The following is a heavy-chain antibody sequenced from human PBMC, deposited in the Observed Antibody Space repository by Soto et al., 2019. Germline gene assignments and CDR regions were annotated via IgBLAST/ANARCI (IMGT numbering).Heavy chain of an antibody. Sequence: ESGGGVVQPGRCLRLSCAASGFTFSHYGIHWVRQAPGKGLEWLAVISYDGSNKHYADSVKGRFTVSRDNSKNTLYLQMNSLRAEDTAVYFCARYSGKYQGPIDYWGQGTLVTVSS. CDR2: ISYDGSNK. D-gene: IGHD1-26*01. V-gene: IGHV3-30*03. CDR3: ARYSGKYQGPIDY. J-gene: IGHJ4*02. CDR1: GFTFSHYG.